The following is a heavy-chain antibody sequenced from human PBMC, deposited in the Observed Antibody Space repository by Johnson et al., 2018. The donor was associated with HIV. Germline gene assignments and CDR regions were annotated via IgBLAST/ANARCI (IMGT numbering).Heavy chain of an antibody. D-gene: IGHD2-8*01. J-gene: IGHJ3*02. V-gene: IGHV3-20*04. Sequence: VQLVESGGGVVRPGGSLRLSCVASGFTFDDYGMSWVRQAPGKGLEWVSGINWNGGSTGYADSVTGRFTISRDNAKNSLYLQMNSLRAEDTALYYCARGPPRDIVLMVYARGAFDIWGQGTMVTVSS. CDR3: ARGPPRDIVLMVYARGAFDI. CDR1: GFTFDDYG. CDR2: INWNGGST.